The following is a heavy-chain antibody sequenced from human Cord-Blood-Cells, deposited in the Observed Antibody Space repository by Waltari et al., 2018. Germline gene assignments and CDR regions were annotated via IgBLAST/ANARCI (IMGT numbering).Heavy chain of an antibody. J-gene: IGHJ3*02. Sequence: QVQLQQWGAGLLKPSETLSLTCAVYGGSFSGYYWSWLRQPPGKGLEWIGEINHSGSTNYNPSLKSRVTISVDTSKNQFSLKLSSVTAVDTAVYYCARASSLYCSSTSCYDAFDIWGQGTMVTVSS. D-gene: IGHD2-2*01. CDR3: ARASSLYCSSTSCYDAFDI. V-gene: IGHV4-34*01. CDR2: INHSGST. CDR1: GGSFSGYY.